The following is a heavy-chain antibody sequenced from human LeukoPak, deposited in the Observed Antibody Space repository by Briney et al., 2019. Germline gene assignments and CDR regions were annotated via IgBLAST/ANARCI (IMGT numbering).Heavy chain of an antibody. CDR3: ARIYSGSYYHGMDV. V-gene: IGHV5-51*01. J-gene: IGHJ6*02. D-gene: IGHD1-26*01. CDR2: SDPGDSDT. CDR1: GSFFTSYW. Sequence: GASLQTSGEGAGSFFTSYWIGWGRPLAGKGQEWMGISDPGDSDTRYSPSFEGQVTISADKSISTAYLQWSSLKASDTAMYYCARIYSGSYYHGMDVWGQGTTVTVSS.